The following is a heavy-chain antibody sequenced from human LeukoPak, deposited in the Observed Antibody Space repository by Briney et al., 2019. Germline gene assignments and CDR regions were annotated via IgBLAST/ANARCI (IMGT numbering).Heavy chain of an antibody. V-gene: IGHV1-8*01. CDR2: MNPNSGNT. CDR1: GGTFNDRT. CDR3: ATLTISGDDFDY. Sequence: ASVKVSCKASGGTFNDRTVTWVRQAPGQGLEWMGWMNPNSGNTGYAQKFQGRVTMTRNTSISTAYMELSSLRSEDTAVYYCATLTISGDDFDYWGQGTLVPVSS. D-gene: IGHD3-9*01. J-gene: IGHJ4*02.